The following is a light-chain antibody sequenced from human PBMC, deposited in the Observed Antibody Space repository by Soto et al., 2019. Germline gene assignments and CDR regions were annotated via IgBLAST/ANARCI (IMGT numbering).Light chain of an antibody. Sequence: QSALTQPPSASGSPGQSVTISCTGTSSDVGGYDAVSWYQQHPGKAPKLMIYDVTKRPSGVPDRCSGSKSGNTASLTVSGLRAEDEADYYCSSYAGTHIVFGTGTKLTVL. CDR2: DVT. CDR1: SSDVGGYDA. J-gene: IGLJ1*01. V-gene: IGLV2-8*01. CDR3: SSYAGTHIV.